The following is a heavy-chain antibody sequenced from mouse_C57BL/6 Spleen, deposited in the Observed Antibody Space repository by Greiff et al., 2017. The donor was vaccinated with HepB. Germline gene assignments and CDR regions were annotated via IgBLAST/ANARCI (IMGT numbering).Heavy chain of an antibody. J-gene: IGHJ1*03. D-gene: IGHD1-1*01. CDR3: ARYYGSSSYWYFDV. Sequence: QVRLQQPGAELVKPGASVKLSCKASGYTFTSYWMQWVKQRPGQGLEWIGEIDPSDSYTNYNQKFKGKATLTVDTSSSTAYMQLSSLTSEDSAVYYCARYYGSSSYWYFDVWGTGTTVTVSS. CDR2: IDPSDSYT. V-gene: IGHV1-50*01. CDR1: GYTFTSYW.